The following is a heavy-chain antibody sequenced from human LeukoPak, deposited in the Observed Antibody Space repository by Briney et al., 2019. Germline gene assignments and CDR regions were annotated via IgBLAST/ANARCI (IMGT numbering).Heavy chain of an antibody. CDR1: GNSFGDYY. J-gene: IGHJ4*02. V-gene: IGHV4-4*07. CDR2: IYTSGST. CDR3: ATLGYSYGTDY. D-gene: IGHD5-18*01. Sequence: SETLSVTCTVSGNSFGDYYWSWIRQPAGKGLEWIGRIYTSGSTTYNPSLKSRVTMSVDTSKSQFSLKLSSVTAVDTAVYYCATLGYSYGTDYWGQGTLVTVSS.